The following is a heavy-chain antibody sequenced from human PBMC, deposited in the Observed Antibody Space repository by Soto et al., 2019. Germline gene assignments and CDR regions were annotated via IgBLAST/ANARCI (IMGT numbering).Heavy chain of an antibody. CDR1: GGTFSNYA. D-gene: IGHD3-22*01. CDR3: ATSPYSYDTSGYLDY. J-gene: IGHJ4*02. Sequence: QVQLVQSGAEVKKPGSSVTVSCRASGGTFSNYAINWVRQAPGQGLEWMAGIIPLFGTTNYAQKFQGRVTITADESTSTGYMELTSLRSEDTAVFYCATSPYSYDTSGYLDYWGQGTLVTVST. V-gene: IGHV1-69*12. CDR2: IIPLFGTT.